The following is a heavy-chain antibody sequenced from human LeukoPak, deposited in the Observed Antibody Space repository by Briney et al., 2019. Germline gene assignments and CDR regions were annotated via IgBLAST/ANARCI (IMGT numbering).Heavy chain of an antibody. D-gene: IGHD3-10*01. CDR2: ISASGGDT. CDR3: AKEDEAGLYPLWFHFDY. V-gene: IGHV3-23*01. Sequence: GGSLRLSCTASGFTFSNYAMNWVRQGPGKGLEWVATISASGGDTYYADSVRGRFTVSRDNSKYTLYLQLSSLRAEDTAMYYCAKEDEAGLYPLWFHFDYWGQGTLVT. CDR1: GFTFSNYA. J-gene: IGHJ4*02.